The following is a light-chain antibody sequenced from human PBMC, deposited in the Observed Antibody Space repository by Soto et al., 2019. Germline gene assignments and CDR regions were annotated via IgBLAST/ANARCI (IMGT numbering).Light chain of an antibody. CDR1: QSVSSY. J-gene: IGKJ1*01. CDR3: QQYSSLPRT. V-gene: IGKV3-20*01. Sequence: EIVLTQSPTTLSLSPGERATLSCRASQSVSSYLAWYQQKPGQAPRLLIYGASSRATGIPDRFTGCGSGTDFTLTITRLEPEDFGVYYCQQYSSLPRTFGQGTKVDIK. CDR2: GAS.